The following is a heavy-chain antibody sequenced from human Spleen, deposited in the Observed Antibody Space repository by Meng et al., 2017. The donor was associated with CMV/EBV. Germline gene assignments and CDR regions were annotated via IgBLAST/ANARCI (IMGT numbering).Heavy chain of an antibody. CDR1: GFTFSNYE. CDR3: ASDIAVAGEGTFDY. V-gene: IGHV3-48*03. J-gene: IGHJ4*02. D-gene: IGHD6-19*01. CDR2: ISSSGSTI. Sequence: GGSLRLSCAASGFTFSNYEMNWVRQAPGKGLEWVSYISSSGSTIYYADSVKGRFTISRDNAKNSLYLQMNSLRAEDTAIYYCASDIAVAGEGTFDYWGQGTLVTVSS.